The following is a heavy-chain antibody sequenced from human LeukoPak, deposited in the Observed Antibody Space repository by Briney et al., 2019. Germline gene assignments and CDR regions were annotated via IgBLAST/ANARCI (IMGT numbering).Heavy chain of an antibody. Sequence: SGGSLRLSCAASGFTFSSYSMNWVRQAPGKGLGWVSSISSSSSYIYYADSVKGRFTIYRDNAKNSLYLQMNSLRAEDTAVYYCAAFDSSALDAFDIWGQGTMVTVSS. CDR1: GFTFSSYS. V-gene: IGHV3-21*01. CDR3: AAFDSSALDAFDI. CDR2: ISSSSSYI. D-gene: IGHD3-22*01. J-gene: IGHJ3*02.